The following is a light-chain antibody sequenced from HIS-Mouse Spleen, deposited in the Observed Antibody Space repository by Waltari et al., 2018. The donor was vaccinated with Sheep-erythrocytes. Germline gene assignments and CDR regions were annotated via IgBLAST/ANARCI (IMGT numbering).Light chain of an antibody. Sequence: SYELTQPPSVSVSPGQTASITCSGENLGDKYACWYQQKPGQSPVLVIYQDSKRPSGIPERFSGSNSRNTATLTSGGTQAMDEADYYCQAWDSSTWVFGGGTKLTVL. CDR3: QAWDSSTWV. CDR1: NLGDKY. V-gene: IGLV3-1*01. CDR2: QDS. J-gene: IGLJ3*02.